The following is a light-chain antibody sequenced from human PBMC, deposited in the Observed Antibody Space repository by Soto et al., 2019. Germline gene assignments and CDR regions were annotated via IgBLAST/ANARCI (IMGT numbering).Light chain of an antibody. CDR2: DKS. V-gene: IGKV3-11*01. CDR3: QQRSNWLLT. Sequence: EIVLTQSPATLSLSPGERATLSCRASQSVSRYLAWYQQKPGQAPRLLIYDKSNRATGIPTRFSGSGSGTDFTLTISSLEPEDFAIYYCQQRSNWLLTFGGGTKVEIK. CDR1: QSVSRY. J-gene: IGKJ4*01.